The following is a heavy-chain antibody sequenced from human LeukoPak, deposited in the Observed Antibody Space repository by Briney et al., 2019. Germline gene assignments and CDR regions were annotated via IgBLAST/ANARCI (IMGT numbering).Heavy chain of an antibody. CDR1: GGSISNYF. V-gene: IGHV4-59*01. D-gene: IGHD5/OR15-5a*01. J-gene: IGHJ3*02. Sequence: SETLSLTRIVCGGSISNYFWSWLRQPPGKGLEWIGYIYYSGGTNYNPSLKSRVTISVDTSKNQFSLKLSSVTAADTAVYYCARPSRSVSTAGAFDIWGQGTMVTVSS. CDR2: IYYSGGT. CDR3: ARPSRSVSTAGAFDI.